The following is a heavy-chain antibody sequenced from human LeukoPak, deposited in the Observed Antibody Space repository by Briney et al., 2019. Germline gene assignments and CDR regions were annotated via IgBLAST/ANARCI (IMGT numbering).Heavy chain of an antibody. J-gene: IGHJ3*02. D-gene: IGHD5-12*01. Sequence: GASVKVSCKASGYTFTSYHMHWVRQAPGQGLEWMGIINPSGGSTSYAQKFQGRVTMTRDTSTSTVYMELSSLRSEDTAVYYCARDGGEEDSGYDYSEAFDIWGQGTMVTVSS. V-gene: IGHV1-46*01. CDR1: GYTFTSYH. CDR3: ARDGGEEDSGYDYSEAFDI. CDR2: INPSGGST.